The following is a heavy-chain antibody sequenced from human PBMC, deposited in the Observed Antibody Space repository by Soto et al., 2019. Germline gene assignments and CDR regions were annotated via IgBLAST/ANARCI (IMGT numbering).Heavy chain of an antibody. J-gene: IGHJ2*01. CDR3: ASERAGDHGGYFDL. D-gene: IGHD3-10*01. CDR1: GGTFSSYA. V-gene: IGHV1-69*12. CDR2: IIPIFGTA. Sequence: QVQLVQSGAEVKKPGSSVKVSCKASGGTFSSYAISWVRQAPGQGLEWMGGIIPIFGTANYAQKFQGRVTXXAXEXXSTAYMELRSLRSEDTAVYYCASERAGDHGGYFDLWGRGPLVTVSS.